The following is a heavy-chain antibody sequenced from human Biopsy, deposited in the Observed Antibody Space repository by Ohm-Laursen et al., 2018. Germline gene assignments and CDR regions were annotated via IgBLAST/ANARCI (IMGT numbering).Heavy chain of an antibody. CDR2: ISGLNGIK. CDR3: TRDLQTRAETFDS. D-gene: IGHD4-11*01. J-gene: IGHJ5*01. V-gene: IGHV1-18*01. CDR1: GYTYSDYG. Sequence: ASVKVSCKTSGYTYSDYGVSWVRQAPGQGLEWMGWISGLNGIKTSASKFQGRLTMTTDRSASTAYMELRGLRSDDTAVYYCTRDLQTRAETFDSWGQGTLVIVSS.